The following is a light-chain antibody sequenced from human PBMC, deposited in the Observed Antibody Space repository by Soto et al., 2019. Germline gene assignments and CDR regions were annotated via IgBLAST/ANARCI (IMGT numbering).Light chain of an antibody. J-gene: IGKJ1*01. Sequence: DIQMTQSPSSLSASVGDRVTITCRASQNIRIYLNWFQQKPGKAPNLLIYGASSLQSGVPSRFSGSRSGTDFTLTINSLQPEDFAVYYCQQTYNSPLTCGQGTKVEMK. CDR1: QNIRIY. V-gene: IGKV1-39*01. CDR3: QQTYNSPLT. CDR2: GAS.